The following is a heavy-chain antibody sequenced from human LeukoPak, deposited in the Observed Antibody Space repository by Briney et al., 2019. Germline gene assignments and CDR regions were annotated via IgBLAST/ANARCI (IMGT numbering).Heavy chain of an antibody. CDR1: GYTFTGYY. D-gene: IGHD3-10*01. V-gene: IGHV1-8*02. CDR2: MNPNSGNT. J-gene: IGHJ4*02. Sequence: ASVKVSCKASGYTFTGYYMHWVRQATGQGLEWMGWMNPNSGNTGYAQKFQGRVTMTRNTSISTAYMELSSLRSEDTAVYYCARDKPPYYYGSGSFYDYWGQGTLVTVSS. CDR3: ARDKPPYYYGSGSFYDY.